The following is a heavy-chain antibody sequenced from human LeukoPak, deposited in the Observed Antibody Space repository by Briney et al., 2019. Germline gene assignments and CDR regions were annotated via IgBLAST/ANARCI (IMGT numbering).Heavy chain of an antibody. CDR2: IYHSGST. CDR1: GGSISSGGYY. V-gene: IGHV4-30-2*01. Sequence: SETLSLTCTVSGGSISSGGYYWSWIRQPPGKGLEWIGYIYHSGSTYYNPSLKSRVTISVDRSKNQFSLKLSSVTAADTAVYYCAAGIAVAHFDYWGQGTLVTVSS. CDR3: AAGIAVAHFDY. J-gene: IGHJ4*02. D-gene: IGHD6-19*01.